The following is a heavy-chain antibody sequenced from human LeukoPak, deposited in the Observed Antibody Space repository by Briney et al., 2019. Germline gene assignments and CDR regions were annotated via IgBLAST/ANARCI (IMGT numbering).Heavy chain of an antibody. CDR2: IYYSGST. CDR3: AREYSSSWYSWGTFYMDV. CDR1: GGSISSSSYY. J-gene: IGHJ6*03. D-gene: IGHD6-13*01. Sequence: PSETLSLTCTVSGGSISSSSYYWGWIRQPPGKGLEWIGSIYYSGSTYYNPSLKSRVTISVDTSKNQFSLKLSSVTAADTAVYYCAREYSSSWYSWGTFYMDVWGKGTTVTVSS. V-gene: IGHV4-39*07.